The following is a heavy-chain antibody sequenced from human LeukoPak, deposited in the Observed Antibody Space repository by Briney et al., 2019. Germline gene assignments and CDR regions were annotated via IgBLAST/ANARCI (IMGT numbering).Heavy chain of an antibody. J-gene: IGHJ4*02. CDR2: ISSSGTYT. CDR3: ARRYCSTTNCYSFDD. V-gene: IGHV3-21*01. D-gene: IGHD2-2*01. Sequence: GGSLRLSCAASGFTFSSYSMNWVRQAPGKGLEWVSSISSSGTYTYYADSVKGRFTISRDNARNSLYLQMNSLRAEDTAVYYCARRYCSTTNCYSFDDWGQGTLVTVSS. CDR1: GFTFSSYS.